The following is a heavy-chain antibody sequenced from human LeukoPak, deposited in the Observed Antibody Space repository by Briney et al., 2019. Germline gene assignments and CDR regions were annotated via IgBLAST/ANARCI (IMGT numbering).Heavy chain of an antibody. CDR3: ARYSNYYFDY. D-gene: IGHD4-11*01. CDR2: ISAYNGNT. J-gene: IGHJ4*02. Sequence: ASVKLPCKASGYTFTSYGISWVRRAPGQGLEWMGWISAYNGNTNYAQKLQGRVTMTTDTSTSTAYMELRSLRSDDTAVYYCARYSNYYFDYWSQGSLVTVS. CDR1: GYTFTSYG. V-gene: IGHV1-18*01.